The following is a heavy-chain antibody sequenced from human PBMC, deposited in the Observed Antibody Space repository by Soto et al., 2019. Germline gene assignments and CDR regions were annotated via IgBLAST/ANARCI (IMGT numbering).Heavy chain of an antibody. J-gene: IGHJ4*01. V-gene: IGHV4-59*01. Sequence: PENLRDPWAGSGVSLSRYYWSWIRQPPGKGLEWIGYNYYSGTTNYNPSLKSRVTISVDTSKNQFFLRLTSVTAADTAVYYCVREPYPRCAPAIPYW. CDR2: NYYSGTT. CDR3: VREPYPRCAPAIPY. CDR1: GVSLSRYY. D-gene: IGHD2-21*01.